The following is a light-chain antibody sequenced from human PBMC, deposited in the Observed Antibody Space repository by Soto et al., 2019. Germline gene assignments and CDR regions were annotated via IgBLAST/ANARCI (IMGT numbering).Light chain of an antibody. CDR3: QQVNSYPLT. Sequence: DIQLTQSPSFLSASVGDRVTITCRASQGISSYLAWFQQKPRKAPKLLIYAASTLQSGVPSRFSGSRSGTEFTLTISSLQPEDFATYYCQQVNSYPLTFGGGTKVEIK. CDR1: QGISSY. V-gene: IGKV1-9*01. J-gene: IGKJ4*01. CDR2: AAS.